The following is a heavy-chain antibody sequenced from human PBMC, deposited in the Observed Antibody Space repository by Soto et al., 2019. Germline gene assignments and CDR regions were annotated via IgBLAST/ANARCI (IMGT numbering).Heavy chain of an antibody. J-gene: IGHJ6*02. Sequence: QVQLVQSGAEVKKPGSSVKVSCKASGGTFSSYAISWVRQAPGQGLEWMGGIIPISGTANYAQKFQGRVTITADESTRTAYMGPSSLRSEDTTVYYCARSQGSSTSLEIYYYYYYGMDVWGQGTTVTVSS. CDR3: ARSQGSSTSLEIYYYYYYGMDV. CDR2: IIPISGTA. D-gene: IGHD2-2*01. V-gene: IGHV1-69*01. CDR1: GGTFSSYA.